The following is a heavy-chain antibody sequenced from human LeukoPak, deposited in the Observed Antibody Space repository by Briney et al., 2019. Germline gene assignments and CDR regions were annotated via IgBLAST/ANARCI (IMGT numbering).Heavy chain of an antibody. Sequence: PGGSLRLSCVASGFSFSSFAMSWVRQAPGKGLEWVSAISGSGGNTYYADSVKGRFTISRDNSKNTLYLQMNSLRAEDTAVYYCAKDSVPGYYDSGSYYNKAYWGQGTLVTVSS. J-gene: IGHJ4*02. D-gene: IGHD3-10*01. CDR3: AKDSVPGYYDSGSYYNKAY. CDR1: GFSFSSFA. CDR2: ISGSGGNT. V-gene: IGHV3-23*01.